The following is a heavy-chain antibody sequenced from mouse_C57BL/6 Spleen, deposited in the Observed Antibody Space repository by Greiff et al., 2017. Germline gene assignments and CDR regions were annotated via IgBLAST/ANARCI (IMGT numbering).Heavy chain of an antibody. CDR2: ISSGSSTI. J-gene: IGHJ3*01. CDR1: GFTFSDYG. Sequence: EVKLVESGGGLVKPGGSLKLSCAASGFTFSDYGMHWVRQAPEKGLEWVAYISSGSSTIYYADTVKGRFTISRDNAKNTLYLKMASLRSEDTAMYYGARRTGGIAYWGQGTLVTVSA. D-gene: IGHD1-1*02. V-gene: IGHV5-17*01. CDR3: ARRTGGIAY.